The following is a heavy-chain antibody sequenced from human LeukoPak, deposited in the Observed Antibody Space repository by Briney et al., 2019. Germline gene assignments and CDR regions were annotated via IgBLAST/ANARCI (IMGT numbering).Heavy chain of an antibody. J-gene: IGHJ4*02. CDR2: ISAYNGNT. CDR1: GYTFTIYG. D-gene: IGHD3-22*01. CDR3: ARDIVDYYDSSGVYYFDY. V-gene: IGHV1-18*01. Sequence: GASVKVSCTASGYTFTIYGISWVRQAPGQGLEWMGWISAYNGNTNYAQKLQGRVTMTTDTSTSTAYMELRSLRSDDTAVYYCARDIVDYYDSSGVYYFDYWGQGTLVTVSS.